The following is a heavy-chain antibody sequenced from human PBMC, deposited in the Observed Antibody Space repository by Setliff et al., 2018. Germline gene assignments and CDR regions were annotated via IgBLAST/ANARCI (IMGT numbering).Heavy chain of an antibody. CDR2: ISSTSKYI. Sequence: GESLKISCAASGFTFSDFSINWVRQAPGKGLEWVSSISSTSKYIFYADSVKGRFTISRDNAKNSLYLQLNSLRAEDTAVYYCSTRTVAARSLDTWGQGTLVTVSS. J-gene: IGHJ5*02. D-gene: IGHD6-13*01. V-gene: IGHV3-21*06. CDR3: STRTVAARSLDT. CDR1: GFTFSDFS.